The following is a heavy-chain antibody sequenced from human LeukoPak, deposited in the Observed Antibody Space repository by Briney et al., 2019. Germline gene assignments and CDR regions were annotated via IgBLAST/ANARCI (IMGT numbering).Heavy chain of an antibody. D-gene: IGHD2-2*01. CDR2: IYTSGST. J-gene: IGHJ3*02. CDR1: GGSISSYY. CDR3: ARDALDYDCSSTSCYGGVDI. V-gene: IGHV4-4*07. Sequence: SETLSLTCTVSGGSISSYYWSWIRQPAGKGLEWTGRIYTSGSTNYNPSLKSRVTMSVDTSKNQFSLKLSSVTAADTAVYYCARDALDYDCSSTSCYGGVDIWGQGTMVTVSS.